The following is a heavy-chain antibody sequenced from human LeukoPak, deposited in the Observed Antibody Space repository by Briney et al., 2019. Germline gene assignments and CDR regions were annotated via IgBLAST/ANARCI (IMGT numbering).Heavy chain of an antibody. V-gene: IGHV4-4*07. CDR2: IYTSGST. CDR3: ARDSSYYYASSGYQAAFDI. J-gene: IGHJ3*02. D-gene: IGHD3-22*01. Sequence: SETLSLTCTVSGGSISSYYWSWIRQPAGKGLEWIGRIYTSGSTNYNPSLKSRVTMSVDTSKNQFSLKLSSVTAADTAVYYCARDSSYYYASSGYQAAFDIWGQGTMVTVSS. CDR1: GGSISSYY.